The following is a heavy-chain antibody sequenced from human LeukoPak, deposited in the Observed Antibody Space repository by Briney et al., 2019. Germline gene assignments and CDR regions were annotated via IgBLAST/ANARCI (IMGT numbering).Heavy chain of an antibody. V-gene: IGHV4-59*01. D-gene: IGHD3-10*01. CDR3: ARGNYGSGSYYVVDFDY. Sequence: PSETLSLTCTVSGDSFKNYYWSWIRQSPGKGLEWIGYIYHSGNTNYNPSLKSRLTMSIDASKNQFSLNLNSVTAADTAVYYCARGNYGSGSYYVVDFDYWGQGTLVTVSS. CDR1: GDSFKNYY. J-gene: IGHJ4*02. CDR2: IYHSGNT.